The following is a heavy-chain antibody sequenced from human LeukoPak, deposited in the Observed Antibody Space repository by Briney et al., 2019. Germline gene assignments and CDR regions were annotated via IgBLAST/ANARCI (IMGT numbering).Heavy chain of an antibody. V-gene: IGHV4-38-2*02. CDR1: GYSISSGYY. CDR3: ARHFYSSSSYWFDP. Sequence: SETLSLTCTVSGYSISSGYYWGWIWQPPGKGLEWIGSIYHSGITYYNPSLKSRVSISADTSKNQFSLKLNSVTAADTAVYYCARHFYSSSSYWFDPWGQGTLVTVSS. J-gene: IGHJ5*02. CDR2: IYHSGIT. D-gene: IGHD6-6*01.